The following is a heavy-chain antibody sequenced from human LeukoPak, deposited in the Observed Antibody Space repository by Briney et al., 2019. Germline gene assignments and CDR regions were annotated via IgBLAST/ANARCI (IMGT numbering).Heavy chain of an antibody. CDR1: GFTFSSQA. CDR3: AKLDYYGSGSSETFQH. CDR2: ISGSGRNT. Sequence: GGSLRLSCAASGFTFSSQAMSWVRQALGKGLEWVSAISGSGRNTYYADSVKGRFTISRDNSKNTPYLQLNSLRAEDTAVYYCAKLDYYGSGSSETFQHWGQGTLVTVSS. D-gene: IGHD3-10*01. J-gene: IGHJ1*01. V-gene: IGHV3-23*01.